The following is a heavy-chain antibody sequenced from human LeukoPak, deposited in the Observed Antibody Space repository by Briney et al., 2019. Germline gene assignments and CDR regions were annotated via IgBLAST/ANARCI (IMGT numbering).Heavy chain of an antibody. CDR3: ARLVSAAAGTRVY. CDR1: GGSISSSSYY. D-gene: IGHD6-13*01. Sequence: PSETLSLTCTVSGGSISSSSYYWGCIRQPPGKGLEWIGSIYYSGSTYYNPSLKSRVTISVDTSKNQFSLKLSSVTAADTAVYYCARLVSAAAGTRVYWGQGTLVTVSS. CDR2: IYYSGST. V-gene: IGHV4-39*01. J-gene: IGHJ4*02.